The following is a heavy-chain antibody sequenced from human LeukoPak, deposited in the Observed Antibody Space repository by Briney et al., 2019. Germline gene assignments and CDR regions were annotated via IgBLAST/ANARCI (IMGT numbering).Heavy chain of an antibody. V-gene: IGHV4-38-2*01. D-gene: IGHD3-22*01. CDR2: FYHSGST. CDR3: ARGGDYYDSSGYLLRYYYYYMDV. J-gene: IGHJ6*03. CDR1: GFSITSAYY. Sequence: SETLSLTCAVSGFSITSAYYWGWIRQPPGKRLEWIGSFYHSGSTYYNPSLKSRVTISVDTSKNQLSLKLRSVTATDTAVYYCARGGDYYDSSGYLLRYYYYYMDVWGRGTTVTVSS.